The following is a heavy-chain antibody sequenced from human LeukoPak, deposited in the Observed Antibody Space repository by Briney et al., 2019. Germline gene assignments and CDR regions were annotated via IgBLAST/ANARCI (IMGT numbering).Heavy chain of an antibody. CDR3: VRDLGDY. V-gene: IGHV3-74*03. CDR2: IDRDGTLM. J-gene: IGHJ4*02. Sequence: GGSLRLSCVASGFTLRTYWMNWVRHGPGKALLWVARIDRDGTLMTPADSVEGRFTISRDNAQNTVYLQMNDLRDEDTATYYCVRDLGDYWGQGTLVTVSS. CDR1: GFTLRTYW.